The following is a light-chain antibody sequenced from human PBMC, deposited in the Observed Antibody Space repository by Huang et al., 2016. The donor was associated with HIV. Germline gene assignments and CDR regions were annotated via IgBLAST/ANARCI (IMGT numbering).Light chain of an antibody. CDR1: ESLVYSDGNTF. V-gene: IGKV2-30*01. Sequence: VLMTQSPLSLTVTLGQPASISCRSSESLVYSDGNTFLNWFHQMPGQSPRRLIYKVSKRDPGVPDRFSGSGSGSDFTLQISRVEAEDVGSYYCMQGTHWPPAFGQGTKVEIK. CDR2: KVS. CDR3: MQGTHWPPA. J-gene: IGKJ1*01.